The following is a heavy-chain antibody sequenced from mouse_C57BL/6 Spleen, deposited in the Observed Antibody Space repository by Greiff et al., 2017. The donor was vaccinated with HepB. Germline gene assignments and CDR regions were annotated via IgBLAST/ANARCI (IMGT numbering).Heavy chain of an antibody. CDR3: ARTGYDGSTLDY. J-gene: IGHJ2*01. CDR1: GYAFSSSW. CDR2: IYPGDGDT. D-gene: IGHD2-3*01. Sequence: QVQLQQSGPELVKPGASVKISCKASGYAFSSSWMNWVKQRPGKGLEWIGRIYPGDGDTNYNGKFKGKATLTADKSSSTAYMQLSSLTSEDSAVYFCARTGYDGSTLDYWGQGTTLTVSS. V-gene: IGHV1-82*01.